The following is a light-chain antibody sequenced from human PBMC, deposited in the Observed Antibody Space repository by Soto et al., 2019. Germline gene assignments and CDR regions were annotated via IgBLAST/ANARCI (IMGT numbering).Light chain of an antibody. Sequence: DIVMTQSPDSLALSLGELVTIMCKAAQSVFHTSDRMNCLAWYQQKPGQPLRLLIYWTSIRESGLPDRFIGSGSGTDFALTINSLQAEDVAVYYCQQYWSDPTVGPGTRLEIK. V-gene: IGKV4-1*01. CDR1: QSVFHTSDRMNC. CDR2: WTS. J-gene: IGKJ5*01. CDR3: QQYWSDPT.